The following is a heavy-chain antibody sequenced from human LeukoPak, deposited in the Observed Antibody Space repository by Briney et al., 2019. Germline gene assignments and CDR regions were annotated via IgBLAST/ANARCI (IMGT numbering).Heavy chain of an antibody. CDR1: GFTFSSYT. CDR2: ISSSSNYI. D-gene: IGHD1-1*01. Sequence: GGSLRLSCAASGFTFSSYTMNWVRQAPGKGLEWVSSISSSSNYIHYADSLKGRFTISRDNANNSLYLQMNSLRAEDTAVYYCARVGTRADWGQGTLVTVSS. CDR3: ARVGTRAD. J-gene: IGHJ4*02. V-gene: IGHV3-21*01.